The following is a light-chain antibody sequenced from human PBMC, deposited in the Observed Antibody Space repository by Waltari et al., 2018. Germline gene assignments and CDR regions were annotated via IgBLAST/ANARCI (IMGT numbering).Light chain of an antibody. CDR1: SSNIGSNY. Sequence: QSVLTQPPSASGTPGQRVTISCSGSSSNIGSNYVYWYQQLPGTAPKLLLYRNNQRPSGVPDRVSGSKSGTSASLAISGLRSEDEADYYCAAWDDSLSGPVVFGGGTKLTVL. CDR3: AAWDDSLSGPVV. V-gene: IGLV1-47*01. CDR2: RNN. J-gene: IGLJ2*01.